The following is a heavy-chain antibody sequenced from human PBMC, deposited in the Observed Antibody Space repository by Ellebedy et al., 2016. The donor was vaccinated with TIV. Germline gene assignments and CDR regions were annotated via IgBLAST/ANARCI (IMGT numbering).Heavy chain of an antibody. D-gene: IGHD6-19*01. CDR1: GGSFSGDY. CDR2: INHSGST. J-gene: IGHJ4*02. Sequence: MPSETLSLTCAVYGGSFSGDYWNWIRQPPGRGLEWIGQINHSGSTHYNPSLKGRVSISIDTSKIQFSLQLSSVTAADTAVYYCARGVERSSWSKPIPNYFFDYWGQGTLVTVSS. CDR3: ARGVERSSWSKPIPNYFFDY. V-gene: IGHV4-34*01.